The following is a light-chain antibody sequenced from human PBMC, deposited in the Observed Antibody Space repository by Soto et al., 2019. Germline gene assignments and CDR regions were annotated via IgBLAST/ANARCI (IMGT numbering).Light chain of an antibody. CDR3: QQYTNWPPWT. CDR1: QNVSSD. CDR2: GAS. V-gene: IGKV3-15*01. Sequence: EIVLTQSPGTLSVSPGERATLSCRSSQNVSSDLAWYQQKPGQAPRLLIYGASTRATGIPARFSGSGSGTEFTLTIRSLQSDDFAVYYCQQYTNWPPWTFSQGTKGDI. J-gene: IGKJ1*01.